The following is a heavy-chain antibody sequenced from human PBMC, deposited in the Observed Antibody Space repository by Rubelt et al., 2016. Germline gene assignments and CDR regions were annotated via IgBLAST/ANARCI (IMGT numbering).Heavy chain of an antibody. J-gene: IGHJ4*02. D-gene: IGHD1-1*01. Sequence: QVQLQESGPGLVKPSETLSLTCSVSGGSISTYYWTWIRQPPGKGLEWIAYMFYSGNTNYNPSLKSRVTISVDTPKNLFSRKLSSVTAADTAVYYCARGHWNYFDYWGQGTLVTVSS. CDR2: MFYSGNT. CDR1: GGSISTYY. V-gene: IGHV4-59*08. CDR3: ARGHWNYFDY.